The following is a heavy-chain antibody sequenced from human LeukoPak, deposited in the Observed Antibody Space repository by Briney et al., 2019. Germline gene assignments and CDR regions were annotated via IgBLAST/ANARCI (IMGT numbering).Heavy chain of an antibody. J-gene: IGHJ4*02. V-gene: IGHV6-1*01. CDR1: GDTVSSNTAG. CDR3: ARDSAISSPYYFDY. CDR2: TYYRSKWYT. D-gene: IGHD6-6*01. Sequence: SQTLSLTCAISGDTVSSNTAGWSWIRQSPSRGLEWLGRTYYRSKWYTDHAVSVKSRITINPDTSKNQFSLQLNSVTPEDTAVYHCARDSAISSPYYFDYWGQGTLVTVSS.